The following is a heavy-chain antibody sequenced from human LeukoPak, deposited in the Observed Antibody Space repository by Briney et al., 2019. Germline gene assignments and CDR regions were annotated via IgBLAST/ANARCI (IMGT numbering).Heavy chain of an antibody. J-gene: IGHJ4*02. Sequence: GGSLRLSCAASGFTFRSYAMSRVRQAPGKGLEWVSTISGSGGSTYYADSVKGRFTISRDNSENTLYLQMNSLRAEDTAVYYCVRDLLGSGWFGDFDYWGQGTLVTVSS. D-gene: IGHD6-19*01. CDR2: ISGSGGST. CDR1: GFTFRSYA. CDR3: VRDLLGSGWFGDFDY. V-gene: IGHV3-23*01.